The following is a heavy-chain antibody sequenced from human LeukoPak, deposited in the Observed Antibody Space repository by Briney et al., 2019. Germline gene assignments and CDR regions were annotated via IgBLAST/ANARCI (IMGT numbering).Heavy chain of an antibody. CDR2: ISAYNGNT. J-gene: IGHJ4*02. CDR1: GYTFTSYG. V-gene: IGHV1-18*01. D-gene: IGHD2-15*01. Sequence: ASVKVSCKASGYTFTSYGISWVRQAPGQGLEWMGWISAYNGNTNYAQKLQGRVTMTTDTSTSTAYMELRSLRSDDTAVYYCARDTAVVVIAATPKYDYWGQGTLVTVSS. CDR3: ARDTAVVVIAATPKYDY.